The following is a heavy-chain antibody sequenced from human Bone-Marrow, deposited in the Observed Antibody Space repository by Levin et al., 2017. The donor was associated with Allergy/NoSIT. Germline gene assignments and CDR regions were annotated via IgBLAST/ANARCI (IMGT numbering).Heavy chain of an antibody. D-gene: IGHD3/OR15-3a*01. CDR1: GGSISSDY. J-gene: IGHJ6*03. V-gene: IGHV4-59*01. CDR3: ARAKKSCVNWTACYYYYMDV. Sequence: KSSETLSLTCTVSGGSISSDYWSWIRQPPGKGLEWIGYIYYSGSTNYNPSLKSRVTISVDTSKNHFSLKLSSVTAADTAVYYCARAKKSCVNWTACYYYYMDVWGKGTVVTVSS. CDR2: IYYSGST.